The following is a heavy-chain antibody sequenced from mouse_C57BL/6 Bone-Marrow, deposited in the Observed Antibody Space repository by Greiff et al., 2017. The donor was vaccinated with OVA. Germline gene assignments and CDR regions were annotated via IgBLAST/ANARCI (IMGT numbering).Heavy chain of an antibody. V-gene: IGHV2-3*01. CDR3: AEPGYDYDVGYWYFDV. J-gene: IGHJ1*03. CDR2: IWGDGST. CDR1: GFSLTSYG. Sequence: VQVVESGPGLVAPSQSLSITCTVSGFSLTSYGVSWVRQPPGKGLEWLGVIWGDGSTNYHSAPISRLSISKDNSKSQVFLKLNSLLTDDTATYYCAEPGYDYDVGYWYFDVWGTGTTVTVSS. D-gene: IGHD2-4*01.